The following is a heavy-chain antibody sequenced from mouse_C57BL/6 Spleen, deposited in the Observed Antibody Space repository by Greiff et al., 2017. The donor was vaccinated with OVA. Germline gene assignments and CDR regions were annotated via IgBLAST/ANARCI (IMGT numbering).Heavy chain of an antibody. V-gene: IGHV1-82*01. D-gene: IGHD2-2*01. CDR3: ARENGYDKYFDV. CDR1: GYAFSSSW. Sequence: VQLQQSGPELVKPGASVKISCKASGYAFSSSWMNWVKQRPGKGLEWIGRIYPGDGDTNYNGKFKGKATLTADKSSSTAYMQHSSLTSADSAVYFCARENGYDKYFDVWGTGTTVTVSS. J-gene: IGHJ1*03. CDR2: IYPGDGDT.